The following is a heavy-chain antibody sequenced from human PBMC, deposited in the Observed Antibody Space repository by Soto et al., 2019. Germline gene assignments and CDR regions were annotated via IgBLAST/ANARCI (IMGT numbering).Heavy chain of an antibody. CDR2: ISSSSSYI. V-gene: IGHV3-21*01. CDR3: ARADIVATISGSWFDP. Sequence: EVQLVDSGGGLVKPGGSLRLSCAASGFTFSSYSMNWVRQAPGKGLEWVSSISSSSSYIYYADSVKGRFTISRDNAKNSLYLQMNSLRAEDTAVYYCARADIVATISGSWFDPWGQGTLVTVSS. J-gene: IGHJ5*02. D-gene: IGHD5-12*01. CDR1: GFTFSSYS.